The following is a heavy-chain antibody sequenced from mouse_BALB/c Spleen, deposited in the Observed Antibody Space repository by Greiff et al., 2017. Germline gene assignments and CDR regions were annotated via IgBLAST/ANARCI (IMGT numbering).Heavy chain of an antibody. D-gene: IGHD2-2*01. Sequence: DVKLVESGGGLVKPGGSLKLSCAASGFAFSSYDMSWVRQTPEKRLEWVAYISSGGGSTYYPDTVKGRFTISRDNAKNTLYLQMSSLKSEDTAMYYCARHWGLRGRFAYWGQGTLVTVSA. CDR3: ARHWGLRGRFAY. J-gene: IGHJ3*01. V-gene: IGHV5-12-1*01. CDR2: ISSGGGST. CDR1: GFAFSSYD.